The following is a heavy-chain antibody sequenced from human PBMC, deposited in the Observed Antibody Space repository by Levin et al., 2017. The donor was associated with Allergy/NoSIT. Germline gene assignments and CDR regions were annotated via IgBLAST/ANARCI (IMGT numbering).Heavy chain of an antibody. Sequence: PGESLKISCSTSGFTLGDYAITWFRQAPGKGLEWVGFIRSRDYGGTTEYAASLKGRFIISRDDSKGIAYLQMNSLKTEDTAVYFCARDLWGYYDSTGYSLVLGYWGQGSLVTVSS. CDR2: IRSRDYGGTT. V-gene: IGHV3-49*03. CDR3: ARDLWGYYDSTGYSLVLGY. CDR1: GFTLGDYA. D-gene: IGHD3-22*01. J-gene: IGHJ4*02.